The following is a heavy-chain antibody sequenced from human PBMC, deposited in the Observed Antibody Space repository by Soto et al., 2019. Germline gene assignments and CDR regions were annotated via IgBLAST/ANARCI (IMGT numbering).Heavy chain of an antibody. J-gene: IGHJ3*02. D-gene: IGHD4-17*01. Sequence: HPGGSLRLSCAASGFTFSSYAMSWVRQAPGKGLEWVSAISGSGGSTYYADSVKGRFTISRDNSKNTLYLQMNSLRAEDTAVYYCAKDLGYGDYVFGPNSAFDIWGQGTMVTVSS. V-gene: IGHV3-23*01. CDR2: ISGSGGST. CDR3: AKDLGYGDYVFGPNSAFDI. CDR1: GFTFSSYA.